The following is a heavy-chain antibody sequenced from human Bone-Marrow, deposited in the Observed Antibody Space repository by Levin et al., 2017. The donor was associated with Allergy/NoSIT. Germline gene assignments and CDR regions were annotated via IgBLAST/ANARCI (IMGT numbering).Heavy chain of an antibody. D-gene: IGHD1-26*01. V-gene: IGHV4-4*02. J-gene: IGHJ4*02. CDR2: IYHSGST. CDR3: ASSGGWRKEF. CDR1: GDSISSNNW. Sequence: PSETLSLTCSVSGDSISSNNWWSWVRQPPGKGLEWIGEIYHSGSTNYNPSLKSRVTISVDKSNNQFSLRLSSVTAADTAIYYCASSGGWRKEFWGQGTLVTVSS.